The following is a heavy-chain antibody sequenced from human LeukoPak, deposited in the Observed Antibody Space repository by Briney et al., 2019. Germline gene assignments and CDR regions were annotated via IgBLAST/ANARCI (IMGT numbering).Heavy chain of an antibody. V-gene: IGHV1-46*01. CDR2: IDPNTGTT. D-gene: IGHD6-13*01. CDR3: ARELPGTCYFDY. J-gene: IGHJ4*02. Sequence: ASVKVSCKASGYTFTRYYIHWVRQAPGQGRDYMGMIDPNTGTTWYAQKFQGTVTMTRDTSTSTVSMELSSLRSDDTAIYYCARELPGTCYFDYWGQGTLSPSPQ. CDR1: GYTFTRYY.